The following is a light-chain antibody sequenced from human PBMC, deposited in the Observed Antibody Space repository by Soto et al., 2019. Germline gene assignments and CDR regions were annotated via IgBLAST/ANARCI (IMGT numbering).Light chain of an antibody. V-gene: IGKV3-15*01. CDR3: QQYNNWPFT. CDR1: QSVSSN. CDR2: GAS. Sequence: EIVMTQSPATLSVSPGDRATLSCRASQSVSSNLAWYHQKPGQVPRLLIYGASTRATAIPARFSGSGSGTEFTLTISSLQSEDFGVYYCQQYNNWPFTFGPGTNVDIK. J-gene: IGKJ3*01.